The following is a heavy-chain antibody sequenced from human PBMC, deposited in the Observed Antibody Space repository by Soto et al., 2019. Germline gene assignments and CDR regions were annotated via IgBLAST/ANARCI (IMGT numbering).Heavy chain of an antibody. CDR1: GGSIRSSSYY. Sequence: SETLSLTCTVSGGSIRSSSYYWGWIRQPPGKGLEWIGNIFYSGSTYYSPSLKSRVTISVGTSQSQFSLNLISVTATDTAVYYCARSDVAAAGTNFDYWGQGTLVTVSS. CDR3: ARSDVAAAGTNFDY. CDR2: IFYSGST. J-gene: IGHJ4*02. V-gene: IGHV4-39*01. D-gene: IGHD6-13*01.